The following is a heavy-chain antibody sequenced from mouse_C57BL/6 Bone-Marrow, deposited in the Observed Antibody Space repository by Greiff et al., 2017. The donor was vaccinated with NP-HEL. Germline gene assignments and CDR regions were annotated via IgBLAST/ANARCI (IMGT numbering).Heavy chain of an antibody. Sequence: EVQLQESGGGLVQPGGSLSLSCAASGFTFTDYYMSWVRQPPGKALEWLGFIRNKANGYTTEYSASVKGRLTISRDNSQSILYLQMNALRAEDSATYYCARYIYYDYLGFAYWGQGTLVTVSA. J-gene: IGHJ3*01. CDR3: ARYIYYDYLGFAY. CDR2: IRNKANGYTT. V-gene: IGHV7-3*01. CDR1: GFTFTDYY. D-gene: IGHD2-4*01.